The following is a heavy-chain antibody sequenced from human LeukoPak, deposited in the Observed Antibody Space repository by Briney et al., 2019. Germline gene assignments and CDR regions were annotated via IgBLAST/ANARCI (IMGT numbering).Heavy chain of an antibody. V-gene: IGHV4-31*03. CDR2: IYYSGST. J-gene: IGHJ3*02. Sequence: SETLSLTCTVSGGSISSGGYYWSWIRQHPGKGLEWIGYIYYSGSTYYNPSLKSRVTISVDTSKNRFSLKLSSVTAADTAVYYCARARGYGSDDAFDIWGHGTMVTVSS. CDR3: ARARGYGSDDAFDI. D-gene: IGHD3-10*01. CDR1: GGSISSGGYY.